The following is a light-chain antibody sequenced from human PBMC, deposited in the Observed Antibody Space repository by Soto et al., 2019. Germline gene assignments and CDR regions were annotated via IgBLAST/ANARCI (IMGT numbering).Light chain of an antibody. CDR1: SGDIGSYNR. J-gene: IGLJ1*01. V-gene: IGLV2-14*01. CDR3: ISYTNLNTRACV. Sequence: QSALTQPASVSGSPGQSITISCTGTSGDIGSYNRVSWYHQHPGKAPKLIIYEVTDRPSGVSNRFSGSKSGNTASLTISGFQAEEEAEYDCISYTNLNTRACVFGTGTKLTVL. CDR2: EVT.